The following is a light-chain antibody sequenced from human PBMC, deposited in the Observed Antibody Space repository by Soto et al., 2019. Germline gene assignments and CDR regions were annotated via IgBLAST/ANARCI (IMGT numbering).Light chain of an antibody. CDR2: GAS. CDR3: QQYNSWPYT. V-gene: IGKV3-15*01. CDR1: QSVSSN. J-gene: IGKJ2*01. Sequence: EIVMTQSPATLSVSPGERAALSCRASQSVSSNFAWYQQKPGQAPRLLIYGASTRATGIPARFSGSGSGTEFTLTISRLQSEDFAFYYCQQYNSWPYTFGQGTKLEI.